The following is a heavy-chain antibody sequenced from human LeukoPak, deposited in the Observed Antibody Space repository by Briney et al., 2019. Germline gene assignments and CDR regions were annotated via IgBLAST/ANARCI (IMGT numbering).Heavy chain of an antibody. J-gene: IGHJ6*04. V-gene: IGHV3-33*01. CDR3: ASRVVVPAANMDV. CDR1: GFTFSSYG. D-gene: IGHD2-2*01. CDR2: IWYDGSNK. Sequence: GGSLRLSCAASGFTFSSYGMHWVRQAPGKGLGWVAVIWYDGSNKYYADSVKGRFTISRDNSKNTLYLQMNSLRAEDTAVYYCASRVVVPAANMDVWGKGTTVTVSS.